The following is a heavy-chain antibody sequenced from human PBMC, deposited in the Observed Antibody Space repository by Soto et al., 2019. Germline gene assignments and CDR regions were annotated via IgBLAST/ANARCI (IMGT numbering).Heavy chain of an antibody. D-gene: IGHD2-15*01. V-gene: IGHV4-34*01. CDR3: AREVVVAAATLSYYYYYMDV. Sequence: SETLSLTCAVYGGSFSGYYWSWIRQPPGKGLEWIGEINHSGSTNYNPSLKSRVTISVDTSKNQFSLKLSSVTAADTAVYYCAREVVVAAATLSYYYYYMDVWGKGTTVTVSS. J-gene: IGHJ6*03. CDR1: GGSFSGYY. CDR2: INHSGST.